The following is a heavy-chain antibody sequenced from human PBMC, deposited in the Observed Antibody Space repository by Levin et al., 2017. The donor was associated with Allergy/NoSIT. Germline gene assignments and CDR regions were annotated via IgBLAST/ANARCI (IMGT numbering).Heavy chain of an antibody. V-gene: IGHV4-39*01. J-gene: IGHJ4*02. CDR1: GGSISSSSYY. CDR3: ARLTVWGYFDY. Sequence: ESLKISCTVSGGSISSSSYYWGWIRQPPGKGLEWIGSIYYSGSTYYNPSLKSRVTISVDTSKNQFSLKLSSVTAADTAVYYCARLTVWGYFDYWGQGTLVTVSS. D-gene: IGHD3-16*01. CDR2: IYYSGST.